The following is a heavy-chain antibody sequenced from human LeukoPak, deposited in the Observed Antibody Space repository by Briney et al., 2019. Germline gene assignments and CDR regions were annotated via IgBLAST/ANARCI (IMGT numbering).Heavy chain of an antibody. CDR2: LYSGGNT. CDR3: ARVGITLFGVVIL. V-gene: IGHV3-53*01. Sequence: GGSLRLSCAASGCIVSSNYRSWVRQAPGKGLEWVSILYSGGNTYYADSVKGRFIISRDNSNNTLYLQMNSLRTEDTAVYYCARVGITLFGVVILWGQGALVTVSS. J-gene: IGHJ4*02. CDR1: GCIVSSNY. D-gene: IGHD3-3*01.